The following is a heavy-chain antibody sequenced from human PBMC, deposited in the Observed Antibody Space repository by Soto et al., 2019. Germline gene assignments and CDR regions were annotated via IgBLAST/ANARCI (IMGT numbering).Heavy chain of an antibody. Sequence: PGGSLRLSCTASGFTFSSYAMNWVRQAPGKGLEWVSILYSGGAAYYADSVQGRFTISRDNSENTLYLQMNSLRAEDTAVYYCARDAPYTSSHFWGQGALVTVSS. J-gene: IGHJ4*02. CDR2: LYSGGAA. V-gene: IGHV3-66*01. CDR3: ARDAPYTSSHF. D-gene: IGHD6-6*01. CDR1: GFTFSSYA.